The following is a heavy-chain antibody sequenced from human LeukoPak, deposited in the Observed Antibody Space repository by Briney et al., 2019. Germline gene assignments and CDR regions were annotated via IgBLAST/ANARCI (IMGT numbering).Heavy chain of an antibody. D-gene: IGHD2-2*01. J-gene: IGHJ6*02. Sequence: ASVKVSCKASGYTFTGYYMHWVRQAPGQGLEWMGWINPNSGGTNYAQKFQGRVTMTRDTSISTAYMELSRLRSDDTAVYYCARDIVVVPALTYYYYGMDVWGQGTTVTVSS. V-gene: IGHV1-2*02. CDR3: ARDIVVVPALTYYYYGMDV. CDR1: GYTFTGYY. CDR2: INPNSGGT.